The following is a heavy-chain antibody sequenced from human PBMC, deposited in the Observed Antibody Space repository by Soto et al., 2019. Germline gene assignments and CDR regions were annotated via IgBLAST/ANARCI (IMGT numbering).Heavy chain of an antibody. CDR1: GFTFSSYA. CDR3: AKDYGESGYRGYHHYYYDYMDV. J-gene: IGHJ6*03. V-gene: IGHV3-23*01. CDR2: IIGSGGST. D-gene: IGHD5-12*01. Sequence: EVQLLESGGGLVQPGGSLRLSCAASGFTFSSYAMSWVRQAPGKGLEWVSAIIGSGGSTYYAAYVKGRFTISRDNSKNTQYLQKNSPRAENKAVYYYAKDYGESGYRGYHHYYYDYMDVWGNGNTIT.